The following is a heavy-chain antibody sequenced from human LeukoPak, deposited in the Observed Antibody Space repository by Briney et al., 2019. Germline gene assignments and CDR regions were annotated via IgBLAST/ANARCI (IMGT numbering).Heavy chain of an antibody. CDR2: INPSGGST. CDR3: ARDFSSGYYYSWFDP. CDR1: GYTFTSYY. V-gene: IGHV1-46*01. Sequence: GASVKVSCKASGYTFTSYYMHWVRQAPGQGLEWMGIINPSGGSTSYAQKFQGRVTMTRDTSTSTAYMELSRLRSDDTAVYYCARDFSSGYYYSWFDPWGQGTLVTVSS. D-gene: IGHD3-22*01. J-gene: IGHJ5*02.